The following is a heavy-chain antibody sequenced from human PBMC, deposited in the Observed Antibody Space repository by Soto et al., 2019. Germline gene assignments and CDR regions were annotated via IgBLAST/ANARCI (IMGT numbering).Heavy chain of an antibody. CDR2: SNHRGSN. V-gene: IGHV4-34*01. D-gene: IGHD2-21*02. J-gene: IGHJ3*02. CDR1: GGSFDTYY. CDR3: ARGGSGDWQVALDM. Sequence: PSETLSLTCVVSGGSFDTYYWNWIRQSPGKGLEWIGESNHRGSNNNSTSLKSRVTSSLDTSKTQSSLKQTSVTAADTAVSYCARGGSGDWQVALDMWGQGTMVTVSS.